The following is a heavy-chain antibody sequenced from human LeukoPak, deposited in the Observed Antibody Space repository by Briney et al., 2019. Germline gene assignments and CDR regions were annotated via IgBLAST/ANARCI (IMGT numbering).Heavy chain of an antibody. CDR1: GFTFSSYS. Sequence: GGSLRLSCAASGFTFSSYSMNWVRQAPGKGLEWVSYISSSSSTIYYADSVKGRFTISRDNAKNSLYLQMNSLRAEDTAVYYCARISGFGSYYGYYYYMDVWGKGTTVTVSS. V-gene: IGHV3-48*04. D-gene: IGHD1-26*01. CDR2: ISSSSSTI. CDR3: ARISGFGSYYGYYYYMDV. J-gene: IGHJ6*03.